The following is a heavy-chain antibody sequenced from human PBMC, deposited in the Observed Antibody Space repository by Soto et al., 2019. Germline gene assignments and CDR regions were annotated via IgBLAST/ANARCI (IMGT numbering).Heavy chain of an antibody. J-gene: IGHJ5*02. Sequence: SETLSLTCTVSGGSISSGDHYWSWIRQPPGKGLEWMGYIYYSGSTYYNPSLKSRLSISVDTSKNQFSLKLTSVTAADTAVYYCARGGDNWFDPWGQGTLVTVS. V-gene: IGHV4-30-4*01. CDR1: GGSISSGDHY. CDR3: ARGGDNWFDP. CDR2: IYYSGST.